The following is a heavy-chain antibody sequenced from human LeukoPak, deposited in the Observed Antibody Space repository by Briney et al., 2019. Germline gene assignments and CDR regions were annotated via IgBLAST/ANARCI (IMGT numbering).Heavy chain of an antibody. CDR1: GDSISSGTYC. V-gene: IGHV4-61*02. CDR3: ATSRFSGGLGRFDP. J-gene: IGHJ5*02. CDR2: IYSSGNT. Sequence: SETLSLTCTVSGDSISSGTYCWNWIRQPAGKRLEWIGRIYSSGNTYYNPSLKSRVTISVNTSKNQFSLNLTSVTAADTAVYYCATSRFSGGLGRFDPWGQGTLVTVSS. D-gene: IGHD3-10*01.